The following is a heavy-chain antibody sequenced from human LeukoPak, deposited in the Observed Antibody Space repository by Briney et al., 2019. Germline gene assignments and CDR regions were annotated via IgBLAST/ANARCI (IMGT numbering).Heavy chain of an antibody. CDR3: AARSGYSYGSQP. Sequence: PGGSLRLSCAASGFTFSSYSMNWVRQAPGKGLEWVSYISSSSSTIYYADSVKGRFTISRDNAKNSLYLQMNSLRAEDTAVYYCAARSGYSYGSQPWGQGTLVTVSS. V-gene: IGHV3-48*01. CDR2: ISSSSSTI. D-gene: IGHD5-18*01. CDR1: GFTFSSYS. J-gene: IGHJ5*02.